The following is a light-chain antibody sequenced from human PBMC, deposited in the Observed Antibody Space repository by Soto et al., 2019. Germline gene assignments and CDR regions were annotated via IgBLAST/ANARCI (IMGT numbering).Light chain of an antibody. CDR1: QSITNY. Sequence: DIQMTQSPSSLSASVGDRVTITCRASQSITNYLNWYQQKPGKAHKLMVSAASSRQGSVPSRFSCSGPGTDLTLPFSSLHSEDFATYFCQQSHNIPFTIGPGTKLDI. V-gene: IGKV1-39*01. J-gene: IGKJ3*01. CDR3: QQSHNIPFT. CDR2: AAS.